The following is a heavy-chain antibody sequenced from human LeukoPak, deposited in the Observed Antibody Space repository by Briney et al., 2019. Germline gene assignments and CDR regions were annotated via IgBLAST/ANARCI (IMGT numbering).Heavy chain of an antibody. J-gene: IGHJ4*02. CDR2: ISSSGSYI. CDR1: GFTFNTYD. D-gene: IGHD3-10*01. V-gene: IGHV3-21*04. Sequence: GGSLRLSCAASGFTFNTYDMNWVRQAPGKGLEWVSSISSSGSYIYQPDSVKGRLTISRDNAKNSLYLQMNSLRAEDTAVYYCAKELLWFGELSSGPYWGQGTLVTVSS. CDR3: AKELLWFGELSSGPY.